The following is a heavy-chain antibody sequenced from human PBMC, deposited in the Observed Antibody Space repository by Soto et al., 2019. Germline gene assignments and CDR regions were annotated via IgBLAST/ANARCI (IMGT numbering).Heavy chain of an antibody. CDR2: IYSGGST. Sequence: GGSLSLSCAASGFTVSSNYMSWVRQAPGKGLEWVSVIYSGGSTYYADSVKCSFTISRDKSKNTLYLQMDRLRDEVTAEYYCALGGSTMVRGVIGAFDIWGQGTMVTVSS. D-gene: IGHD3-10*01. J-gene: IGHJ3*02. CDR3: ALGGSTMVRGVIGAFDI. V-gene: IGHV3-66*01. CDR1: GFTVSSNY.